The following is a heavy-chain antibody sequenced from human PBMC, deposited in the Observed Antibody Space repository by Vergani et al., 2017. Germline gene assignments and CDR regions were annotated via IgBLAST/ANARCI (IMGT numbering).Heavy chain of an antibody. D-gene: IGHD6-6*01. CDR2: ISSSSSYI. V-gene: IGHV3-21*04. CDR3: ARDLVEMGSYGMDV. Sequence: EVQLVESGGGLVKPGGSLRLSCAASGFTFSSYSMNWVRQAPGKGLEWVSSISSSSSYIYYADSVKGRFTISRDNAKNSLYLQMNSLRAEDTAVYYCARDLVEMGSYGMDVWGQGTTVTVSS. J-gene: IGHJ6*02. CDR1: GFTFSSYS.